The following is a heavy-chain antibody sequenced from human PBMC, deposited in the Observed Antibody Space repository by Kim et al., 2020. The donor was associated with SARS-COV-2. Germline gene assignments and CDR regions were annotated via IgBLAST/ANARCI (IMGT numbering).Heavy chain of an antibody. J-gene: IGHJ4*02. Sequence: EKSYVDSVKARLTISRDKAKISRCRQLNSLRPEDTAVYYCARAPAPGTTDYWGQGTLVTVSS. CDR3: ARAPAPGTTDY. D-gene: IGHD1-7*01. V-gene: IGHV3-7*01. CDR2: EK.